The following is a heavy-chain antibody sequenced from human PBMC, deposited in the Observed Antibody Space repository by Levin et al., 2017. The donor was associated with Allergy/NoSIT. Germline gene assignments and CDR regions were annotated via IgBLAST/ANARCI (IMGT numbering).Heavy chain of an antibody. Sequence: PGGSLRLSCAASGFTFNGYWMHWVRQAPGKGLMWVSRLNSDGSRAAYADSVKGRFTISRDNAKNTLFLHMSSLRAEDTAVYYCAKDRGYVAVVGTASKHYYHGMDVWGQGTTVTVSS. D-gene: IGHD3-3*01. CDR2: LNSDGSRA. V-gene: IGHV3-74*01. J-gene: IGHJ6*02. CDR3: AKDRGYVAVVGTASKHYYHGMDV. CDR1: GFTFNGYW.